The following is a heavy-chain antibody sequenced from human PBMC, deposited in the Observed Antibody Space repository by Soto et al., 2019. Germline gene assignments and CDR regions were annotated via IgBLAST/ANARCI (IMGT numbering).Heavy chain of an antibody. Sequence: QVQLVQSGAEVKKPGSSVKVSCKASGGTFSSYAISWVRQAPGQGLEWMGGIIPIFGTANYGQKFQGRVTITADESTSTAYMVLSSLIYEDTAVYYCARSSPSYYPYDGPQYFDYWGQGTLVTVSS. V-gene: IGHV1-69*01. J-gene: IGHJ4*02. CDR2: IIPIFGTA. D-gene: IGHD3-10*01. CDR3: ARSSPSYYPYDGPQYFDY. CDR1: GGTFSSYA.